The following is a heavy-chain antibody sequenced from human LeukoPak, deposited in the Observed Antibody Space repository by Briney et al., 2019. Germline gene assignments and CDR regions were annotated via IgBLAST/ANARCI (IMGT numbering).Heavy chain of an antibody. CDR2: ISYDGSNK. V-gene: IGHV3-30*04. D-gene: IGHD6-6*01. Sequence: GGSLRLSCTASGFTFGDYAMHWVRQAPGKGLEWVAVISYDGSNKYYADSVKGRFTIPRDNSKNTLYLQMNSLRAEDTAVYYCARVPIAAFYYFDYWGQGTLVTVSS. J-gene: IGHJ4*02. CDR3: ARVPIAAFYYFDY. CDR1: GFTFGDYA.